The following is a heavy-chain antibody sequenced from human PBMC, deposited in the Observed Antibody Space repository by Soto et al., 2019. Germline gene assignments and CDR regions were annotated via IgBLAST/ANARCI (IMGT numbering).Heavy chain of an antibody. CDR2: IYYSGTT. D-gene: IGHD1-26*01. CDR3: ARREIQGPIDY. V-gene: IGHV4-28*01. J-gene: IGHJ4*02. CDR1: WFPISRSNW. Sequence: QVPLQESGPGIVKPSDHLSLTCAGSWFPISRSNWWGLIRQPPGKGLEWIGYIYYSGTTYYNPSLKSRVTMSVDTSKNQFSLKLTSVTAVDTAVYYCARREIQGPIDYWGQGTLVTVSS.